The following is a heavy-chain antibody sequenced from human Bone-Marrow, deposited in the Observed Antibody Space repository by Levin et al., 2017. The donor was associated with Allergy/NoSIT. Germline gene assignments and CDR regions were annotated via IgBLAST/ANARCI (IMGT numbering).Heavy chain of an antibody. CDR1: GFTFSSYA. J-gene: IGHJ4*02. V-gene: IGHV3-30-3*01. Sequence: LSLTCAASGFTFSSYAMHWVRQAPGKGLEWVAVISYDGSNKYYADSVKGRFTISRDNSKNTLYLQMNSLRAEDTAVYYCARDLFGDSSEDWGQGTLVTVSS. CDR2: ISYDGSNK. CDR3: ARDLFGDSSED. D-gene: IGHD3-22*01.